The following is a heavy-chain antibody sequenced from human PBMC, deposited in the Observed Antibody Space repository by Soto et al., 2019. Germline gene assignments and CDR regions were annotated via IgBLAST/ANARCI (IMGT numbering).Heavy chain of an antibody. V-gene: IGHV1-3*01. CDR3: ARGKGMEENYYYHGMDV. CDR2: INGANGNT. J-gene: IGHJ6*02. Sequence: ASVKVSCKASGYSFLTYSMHWVRQAQRQGLEWMGWINGANGNTRYSQKFKDRVSISRDTPASTGYMELSSLRSEDTAVYYCARGKGMEENYYYHGMDVWGPGTTVTVSS. CDR1: GYSFLTYS. D-gene: IGHD1-1*01.